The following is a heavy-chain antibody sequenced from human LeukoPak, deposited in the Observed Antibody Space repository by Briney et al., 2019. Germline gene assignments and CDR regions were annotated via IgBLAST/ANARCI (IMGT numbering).Heavy chain of an antibody. Sequence: PGRSLRLSCAASGFTFSSYAMHWVRQAPGKGLEWVAVISYDGSNKYYADSVKGRFTISRDNSKNTLYLQMNSLRAEDTAVYYCARDQYYYDSSGYYSLRYWGQGTLVTVSS. V-gene: IGHV3-30-3*01. CDR3: ARDQYYYDSSGYYSLRY. D-gene: IGHD3-22*01. CDR1: GFTFSSYA. J-gene: IGHJ4*02. CDR2: ISYDGSNK.